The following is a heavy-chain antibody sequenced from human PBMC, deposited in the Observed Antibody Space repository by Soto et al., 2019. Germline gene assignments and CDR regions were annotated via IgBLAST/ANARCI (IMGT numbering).Heavy chain of an antibody. CDR3: ARDGGGPVNYGMDV. CDR1: GGSISSGGYY. Sequence: SETLSLTCTVSGGSISSGGYYWSWIRQHPGKGLEWIGYIYYSGSTYYNPSLKSRVTISVDTSKNQFSLKLSSVTAADTAVYYCARDGGGPVNYGMDVWGQGTTVTVSS. CDR2: IYYSGST. V-gene: IGHV4-31*02. J-gene: IGHJ6*02. D-gene: IGHD3-16*01.